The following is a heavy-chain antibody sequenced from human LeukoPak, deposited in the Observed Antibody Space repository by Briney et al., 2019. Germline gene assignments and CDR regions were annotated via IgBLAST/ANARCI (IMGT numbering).Heavy chain of an antibody. Sequence: ESGPTLVNPTQTLTVTCTFSGFSLSTSGLGVGWIRQPSGKALEWLAVIYWDDDKRYSPSLKSRLTITKDPSKNQVVLTMTNMDPVDTATYYCALSPDIAAAGIMSWFDPWGQGTLVTVSS. J-gene: IGHJ5*02. V-gene: IGHV2-5*02. D-gene: IGHD6-13*01. CDR3: ALSPDIAAAGIMSWFDP. CDR1: GFSLSTSGLG. CDR2: IYWDDDK.